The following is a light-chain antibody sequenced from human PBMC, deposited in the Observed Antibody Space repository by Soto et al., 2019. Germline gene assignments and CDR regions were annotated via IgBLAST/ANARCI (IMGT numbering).Light chain of an antibody. J-gene: IGKJ2*01. V-gene: IGKV1-39*01. CDR3: QQSYNFT. Sequence: DIQMTQSPSSLSASVGDRVTITCRTSQSISRYFNWYQQKPGKAPKLLIYAASSLQGGVPSRFSGSGSGTDFTLTISNLQPEDFATYYCQQSYNFTFGQGTKVQIK. CDR2: AAS. CDR1: QSISRY.